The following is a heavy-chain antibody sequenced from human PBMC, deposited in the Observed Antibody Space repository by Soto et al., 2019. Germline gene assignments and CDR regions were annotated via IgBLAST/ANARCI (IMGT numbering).Heavy chain of an antibody. CDR3: ARVTSSSWYGYYYYGMDV. D-gene: IGHD6-13*01. CDR1: GGSISSYY. CDR2: IYYSGST. J-gene: IGHJ6*04. V-gene: IGHV4-59*01. Sequence: QVQLQESGPGLVKPSETLSLTCTVSGGSISSYYWSWIRQPPGKGLEWIGYIYYSGSTNYNPSLKSRVSISVDTSKNQFSLKLSSVTAADTAVYYCARVTSSSWYGYYYYGMDVWGKGTTVTVSS.